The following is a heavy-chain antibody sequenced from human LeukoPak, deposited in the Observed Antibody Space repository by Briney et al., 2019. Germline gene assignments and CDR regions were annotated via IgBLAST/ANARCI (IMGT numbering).Heavy chain of an antibody. CDR2: ISYSGST. V-gene: IGHV4-59*01. J-gene: IGHJ4*02. Sequence: PSETLSLTCAVSGGSISTNYWSWIRQPPGKGLEWIAYISYSGSTNYSPSLRSRVTISVDTSKSQFSLNLSSVTAADTAVYYCARGVLRGLITNWGQGTLVTVSS. CDR3: ARGVLRGLITN. CDR1: GGSISTNY. D-gene: IGHD3-10*01.